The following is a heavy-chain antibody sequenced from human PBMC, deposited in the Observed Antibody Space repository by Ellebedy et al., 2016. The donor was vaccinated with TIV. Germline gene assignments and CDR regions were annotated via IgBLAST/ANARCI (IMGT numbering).Heavy chain of an antibody. CDR2: ISGSGGST. J-gene: IGHJ4*02. Sequence: PGGSLRLSCAASGFTFSSYAMSWVRQAPGKGLEWVSAISGSGGSTYYADSVKGRFTISRDNSKRTVDLQMNSLRAEDTAVYFCAKDRTSGDGYWVFDSWGQGTMVSVSS. CDR3: AKDRTSGDGYWVFDS. D-gene: IGHD2-21*02. V-gene: IGHV3-23*01. CDR1: GFTFSSYA.